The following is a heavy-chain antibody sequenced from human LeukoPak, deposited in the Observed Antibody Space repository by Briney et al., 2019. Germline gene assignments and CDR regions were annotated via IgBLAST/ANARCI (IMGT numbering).Heavy chain of an antibody. CDR1: GGSISSGSYY. V-gene: IGHV4-61*02. CDR3: AREAYCGGDCYSSFDY. Sequence: PSETLSLTCTVSGGSISSGSYYWSWIRQPAGKGLEWIGRIYTSGSTNYNPSLKSRVTISVDTSKNQFSLKLSSVTAADTAVYYCAREAYCGGDCYSSFDYWGQGTLVTVSS. J-gene: IGHJ4*02. D-gene: IGHD2-21*02. CDR2: IYTSGST.